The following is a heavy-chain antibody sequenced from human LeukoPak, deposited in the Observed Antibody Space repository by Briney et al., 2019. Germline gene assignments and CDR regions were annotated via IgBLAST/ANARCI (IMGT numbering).Heavy chain of an antibody. CDR3: ARDPYSGSYYWFDP. Sequence: SETLSLTCTVSGYSISSGYYWGWIRQPPGKGLEWIGSIYHSGSTYYNPSLKSRVTISVDTSKNQFSLKLSSVTAADTAVYYCARDPYSGSYYWFDPWGQGTLVTVSS. V-gene: IGHV4-38-2*02. J-gene: IGHJ5*02. CDR2: IYHSGST. D-gene: IGHD1-26*01. CDR1: GYSISSGYY.